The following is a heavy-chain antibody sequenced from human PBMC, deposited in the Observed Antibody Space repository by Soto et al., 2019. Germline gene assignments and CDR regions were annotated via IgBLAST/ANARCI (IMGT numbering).Heavy chain of an antibody. CDR2: IRNKAYGGTT. CDR1: GFTFADYT. CDR3: TRDGRYSGYPPPAF. D-gene: IGHD5-12*01. J-gene: IGHJ4*02. V-gene: IGHV3-49*03. Sequence: GGSLILSCTASGFTFADYTLSWFRQAPGKGLEWLGFIRNKAYGGTTEYAASVKGRFTISRDDSKSIAYLLMNSLKTEDTAMYYCTRDGRYSGYPPPAFWGQGTLVTAPQ.